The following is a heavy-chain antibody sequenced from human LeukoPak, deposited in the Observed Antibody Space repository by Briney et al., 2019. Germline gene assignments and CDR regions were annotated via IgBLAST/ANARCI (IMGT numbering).Heavy chain of an antibody. J-gene: IGHJ4*02. V-gene: IGHV3-66*01. D-gene: IGHD1-7*01. CDR1: GFTVGNNH. CDR2: IYSGGNT. CDR3: AREDDWNYEDY. Sequence: GGSLRLSCAASGFTVGNNHMNWVRQAPGKGLEWVSLIYSGGNTQYADSVKGRFIIFRDSSKNTLYLQMNSLRAEDTAIYYCAREDDWNYEDYWGQGTLVTVSS.